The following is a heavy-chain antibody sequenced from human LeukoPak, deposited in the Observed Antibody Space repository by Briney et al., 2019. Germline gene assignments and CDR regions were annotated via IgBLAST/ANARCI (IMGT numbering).Heavy chain of an antibody. J-gene: IGHJ4*02. D-gene: IGHD6-19*01. CDR1: GFTFSSYS. CDR2: ISSSSSYI. V-gene: IGHV3-21*01. Sequence: GGSLRLSCAASGFTFSSYSMNWVRQAPGQGLEWVSSISSSSSYIYYADSVKGRFTISRDNAKNTLYLQMNSLRAEDTAVYYCARGLRIAVAGNIDYWGQGTLVTVSS. CDR3: ARGLRIAVAGNIDY.